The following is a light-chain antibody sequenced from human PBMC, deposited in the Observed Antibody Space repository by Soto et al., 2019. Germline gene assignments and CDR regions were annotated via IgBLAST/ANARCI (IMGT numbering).Light chain of an antibody. CDR2: AAA. CDR3: QQSYSTPLT. J-gene: IGKJ4*01. V-gene: IGKV1-39*01. Sequence: DIQMTQSPSSLSASVGDRVTITCRASQSISSYLNWYQQKPGKAPNLLIYAAASLQSGVPSRFSGSGSGTDFTLPISSLQPEDSATYCCQQSYSTPLTFGGGTKVELK. CDR1: QSISSY.